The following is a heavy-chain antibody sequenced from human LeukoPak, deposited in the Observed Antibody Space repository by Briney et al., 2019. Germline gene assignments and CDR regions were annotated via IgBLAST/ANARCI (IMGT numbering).Heavy chain of an antibody. D-gene: IGHD4-17*01. CDR3: ARSSPFDYGDYDY. CDR1: GLTFSSYA. V-gene: IGHV3-30-3*01. CDR2: VSYDGSNK. Sequence: GGSLRLSCAASGLTFSSYAMHWVRQAPGKGLEWVAVVSYDGSNKYYADSVKGRFTISRDNSKNTLYLQMNSLRAEDTAVYYCARSSPFDYGDYDYWGQGTLVTVSS. J-gene: IGHJ4*02.